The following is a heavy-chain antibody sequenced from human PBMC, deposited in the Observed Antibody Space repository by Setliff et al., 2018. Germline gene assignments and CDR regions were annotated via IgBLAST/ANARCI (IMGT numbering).Heavy chain of an antibody. J-gene: IGHJ5*02. CDR1: GDSFNNYA. V-gene: IGHV1-69*05. Sequence: ASVKVSCKASGDSFNNYAISWVRQAPGQGLEWMGGIIPMFGTPAYAQRFQDRVTITTDESTSTAYMELDSLRSEDTAVYYCARSPAVLGIVYLDPWGQGTLVTVSS. CDR2: IIPMFGTP. CDR3: ARSPAVLGIVYLDP. D-gene: IGHD2-15*01.